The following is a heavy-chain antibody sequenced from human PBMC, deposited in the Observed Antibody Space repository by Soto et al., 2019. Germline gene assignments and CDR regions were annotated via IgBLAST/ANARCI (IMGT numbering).Heavy chain of an antibody. CDR3: ARGPQYSGSLLGDYYYYGMDV. CDR1: GFTFSSYA. CDR2: ISYDGSNK. Sequence: PGGSLRLSCAASGFTFSSYAMHWVRQAPGKGLEWVAVISYDGSNKYYADSVKGRFTISRDNSKNTLYLQMNSLRAEDTAVYYCARGPQYSGSLLGDYYYYGMDVWGQGTTVTVSS. V-gene: IGHV3-30-3*01. J-gene: IGHJ6*02. D-gene: IGHD5-12*01.